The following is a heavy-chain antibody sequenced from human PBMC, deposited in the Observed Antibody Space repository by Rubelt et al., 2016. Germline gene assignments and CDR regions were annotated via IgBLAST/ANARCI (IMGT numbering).Heavy chain of an antibody. J-gene: IGHJ3*02. CDR2: INPNSGGT. Sequence: QVQLVQSGAEVKKPGASVKVSCKASGYTFTGYYMHWVRQAPGQGLEWMGWINPNSGGTNYAQKFQGRVTMTRDTSIGPAYTELGRLRSDDTAVYYCARGAGGRYFDWYDAFDIWGQGTMVTVSS. CDR3: ARGAGGRYFDWYDAFDI. V-gene: IGHV1-2*02. CDR1: GYTFTGYY. D-gene: IGHD3-9*01.